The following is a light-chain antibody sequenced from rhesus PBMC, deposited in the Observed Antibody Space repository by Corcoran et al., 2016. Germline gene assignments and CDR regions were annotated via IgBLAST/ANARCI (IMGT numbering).Light chain of an antibody. CDR3: QQYSNWPYS. J-gene: IGKJ2*01. CDR1: QSVSSS. Sequence: EIVMTQSPATLSLSPGERANLSCRASQSVSSSLAWYQQKPGQAPRLLIYGASSRATGIPDRFSGSGSGTDFTLTISSLEPEDFAVYYFQQYSNWPYSFGQGTKVEIK. V-gene: IGKV3-42*03. CDR2: GAS.